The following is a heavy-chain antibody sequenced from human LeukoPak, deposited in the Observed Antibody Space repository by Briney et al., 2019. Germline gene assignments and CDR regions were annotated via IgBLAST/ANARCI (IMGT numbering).Heavy chain of an antibody. J-gene: IGHJ6*03. CDR1: GGSISSYY. CDR2: IYTSGST. V-gene: IGHV4-4*07. D-gene: IGHD3-9*01. CDR3: ARVSILTGYCCYYYMDV. Sequence: TLSLTCTVSGGSISSYYWSWIRQPAGKGLEWIGRIYTSGSTNYNPSLKSRVTMSVDTSKNQFSLKLSSVTAADTAVYYCARVSILTGYCCYYYMDVWGKGTTVTVSS.